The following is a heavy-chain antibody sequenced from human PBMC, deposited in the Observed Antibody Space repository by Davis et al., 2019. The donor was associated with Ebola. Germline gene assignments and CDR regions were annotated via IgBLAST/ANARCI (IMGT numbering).Heavy chain of an antibody. V-gene: IGHV3-30*03. Sequence: GGSLRLSCAASGFTFSSYGMHWVRQAPGKGLEWVAVISYDGSNKYYADSVKGRFTISRDNSKNTLYLQMNSLRAEDTAVYYCARTIFGVVMVDYWGQGTLVTVSS. CDR2: ISYDGSNK. CDR1: GFTFSSYG. CDR3: ARTIFGVVMVDY. D-gene: IGHD3-3*01. J-gene: IGHJ4*02.